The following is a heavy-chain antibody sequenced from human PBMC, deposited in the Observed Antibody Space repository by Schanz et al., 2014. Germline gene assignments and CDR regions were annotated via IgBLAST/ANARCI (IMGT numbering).Heavy chain of an antibody. Sequence: QVQLVQSGAEVKKPGASVRVSCKASGYTFTTYAMSWVRQAPGQGLEWMGWISVYNHNKEYDQKVQGRVTMTTDTSTSTAYMALTDLRSDDTAVYYCARDRRFFDRDDLYYFDSWGQGSLVTVSS. CDR2: ISVYNHNK. CDR1: GYTFTTYA. D-gene: IGHD3-3*01. J-gene: IGHJ4*02. CDR3: ARDRRFFDRDDLYYFDS. V-gene: IGHV1-18*01.